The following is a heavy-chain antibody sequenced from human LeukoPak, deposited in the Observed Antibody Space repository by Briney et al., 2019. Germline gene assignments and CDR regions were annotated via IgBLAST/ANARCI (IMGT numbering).Heavy chain of an antibody. V-gene: IGHV3-23*01. D-gene: IGHD5-24*01. J-gene: IGHJ4*03. CDR2: VSGNGRDT. Sequence: GGSLRLSCEGSGFTFSSFAMNWVRQAPGKGPEWVASVSGNGRDTYYADSVKGRFTISRDSPDNTLYLQMNGLRTDDTAVYYCTKDQEIATIGGYFDSWGQGTLVTVSS. CDR1: GFTFSSFA. CDR3: TKDQEIATIGGYFDS.